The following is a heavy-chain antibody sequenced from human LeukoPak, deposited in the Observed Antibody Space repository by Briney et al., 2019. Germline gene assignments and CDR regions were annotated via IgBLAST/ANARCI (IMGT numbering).Heavy chain of an antibody. CDR1: GFTFDDYA. V-gene: IGHV3-43D*03. CDR2: VSWEGGST. Sequence: PGGSLRLSCAASGFTFDDYAMHWVRQAPGKGLEWVSLVSWEGGSTYYADAVKGRFTISRDSNKNSLYLQTNSLRAEDTALYYCAKDKRRGSASHIFDYWGQGTLVTVSS. J-gene: IGHJ4*02. CDR3: AKDKRRGSASHIFDY. D-gene: IGHD3-10*01.